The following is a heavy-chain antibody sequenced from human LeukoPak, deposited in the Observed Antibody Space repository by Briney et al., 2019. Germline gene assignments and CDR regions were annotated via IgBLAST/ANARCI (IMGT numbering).Heavy chain of an antibody. J-gene: IGHJ4*02. CDR1: GYTFTGGY. CDR2: INPNSGGT. CDR3: ARGSGSDYYGSGSQDSFFDY. V-gene: IGHV1-2*02. D-gene: IGHD3-10*01. Sequence: ASVKVCCKASGYTFTGGYMQWVRQAPGQGLEWRGWINPNSGGTNYAEKFQGRVTMTRDTSISTAYMELSRLRSDDTAVYYCARGSGSDYYGSGSQDSFFDYWGQGTLVTVSS.